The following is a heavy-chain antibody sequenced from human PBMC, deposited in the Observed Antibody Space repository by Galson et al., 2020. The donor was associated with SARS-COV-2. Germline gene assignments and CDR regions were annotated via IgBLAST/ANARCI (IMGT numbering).Heavy chain of an antibody. CDR2: INPSGST. J-gene: IGHJ4*02. CDR1: GGSFSGYY. D-gene: IGHD3-22*01. Sequence: PSETLSLTCAVYGGSFSGYYWSWIRQPPGKGLEWIGEINPSGSTNYNPSLKRRVTMSVDTSKNQFSLKLSSVTAADTAVYYCARGRTEITMIVVVFTSSSINFDYWGQGTPVTVSS. CDR3: ARGRTEITMIVVVFTSSSINFDY. V-gene: IGHV4-34*01.